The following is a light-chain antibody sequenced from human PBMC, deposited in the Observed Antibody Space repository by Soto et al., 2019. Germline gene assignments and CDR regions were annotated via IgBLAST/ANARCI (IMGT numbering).Light chain of an antibody. J-gene: IGKJ2*01. V-gene: IGKV1-33*01. CDR3: QKYNSYSYT. CDR2: DIS. CDR1: QVITNY. Sequence: DIQLTQSASSLSASVGDRVTITCQASQVITNYLNWYQQKPGKAPKLLIYDISTLEIGVPSRFSGSGSGTEFTLTISSLQPDDFATYYCQKYNSYSYTFGQGTKLEIK.